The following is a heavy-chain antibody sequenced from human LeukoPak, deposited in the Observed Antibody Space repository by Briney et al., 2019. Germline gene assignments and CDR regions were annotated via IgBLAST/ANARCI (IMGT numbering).Heavy chain of an antibody. D-gene: IGHD4-17*01. CDR3: AKSQPYGDFFDY. J-gene: IGHJ4*02. V-gene: IGHV3-30*18. Sequence: GGSLRLSCAASGFTFSNYGMHWVRQAPDQGLEWVAFISFDGSNEDYGDSVKGRFTISRDNSKNTLYLQMNSLRAEDTAVYYCAKSQPYGDFFDYWGQGTLVTVSS. CDR2: ISFDGSNE. CDR1: GFTFSNYG.